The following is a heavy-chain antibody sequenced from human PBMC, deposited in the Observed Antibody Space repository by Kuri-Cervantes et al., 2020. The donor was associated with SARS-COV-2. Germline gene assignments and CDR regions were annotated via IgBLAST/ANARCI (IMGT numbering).Heavy chain of an antibody. J-gene: IGHJ6*02. V-gene: IGHV3-48*03. Sequence: GESLKISCAASGFTFSSYEMNWVRPAPGKGLEWVSYISSSGSTIYYADSVKGRFTISRDNAKNSLYLQMNSLRAEDTAVYYCSREVTVVVNKYYYYYYGMDVWGQGATVTVSS. CDR3: SREVTVVVNKYYYYYYGMDV. D-gene: IGHD3-22*01. CDR2: ISSSGSTI. CDR1: GFTFSSYE.